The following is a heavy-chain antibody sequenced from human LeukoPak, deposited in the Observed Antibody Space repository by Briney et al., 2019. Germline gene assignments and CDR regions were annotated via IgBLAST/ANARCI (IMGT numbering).Heavy chain of an antibody. CDR1: GFTFSSYA. J-gene: IGHJ6*03. CDR3: ARDGTSSWRLLYYYHYMDV. CDR2: ISYDGSNK. V-gene: IGHV3-30*01. D-gene: IGHD6-13*01. Sequence: GGSLRLSCAASGFTFSSYAMHWVRQAPGKGLEWVAVISYDGSNKYYADSVKGRFTISRDNSKNTLYLQMNSLRAEDTAVYYCARDGTSSWRLLYYYHYMDVWGKGTTVTVSS.